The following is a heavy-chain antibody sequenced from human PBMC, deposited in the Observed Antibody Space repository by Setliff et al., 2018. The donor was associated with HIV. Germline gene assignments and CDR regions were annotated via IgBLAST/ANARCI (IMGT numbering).Heavy chain of an antibody. V-gene: IGHV2-5*01. Sequence: SGPTLVNPTQPLTLTCRFSRFSLHTTGVAVGWVRQPPGKALEWLALIYWSGVTQYSPSLKNKLSIIKDTSTNQVVLTLTNVDPVDTATYYCAHTVVIAVQGVKPFDIWGPGTSVTVSS. CDR2: IYWSGVT. CDR3: AHTVVIAVQGVKPFDI. D-gene: IGHD2-21*01. CDR1: RFSLHTTGVA. J-gene: IGHJ3*02.